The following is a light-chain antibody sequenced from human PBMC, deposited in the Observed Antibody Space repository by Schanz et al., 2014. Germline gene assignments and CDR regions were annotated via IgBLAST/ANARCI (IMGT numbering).Light chain of an antibody. J-gene: IGLJ3*02. CDR2: DVS. CDR3: NSYAGSNNWV. V-gene: IGLV2-8*01. Sequence: QSALTQPASVSGSPGQSITISCTGTSSDVGGYNYVSWYQQHPGKAPKLMICDVSNRPSGVPDRFSGSKSGNTASLTISGLQAEDEADYYCNSYAGSNNWVFGGGTKLTVL. CDR1: SSDVGGYNY.